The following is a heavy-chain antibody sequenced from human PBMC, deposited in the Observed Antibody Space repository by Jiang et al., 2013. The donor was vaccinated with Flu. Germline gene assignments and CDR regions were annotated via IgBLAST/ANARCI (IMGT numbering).Heavy chain of an antibody. CDR1: GNSVSSSNYY. CDR2: LYYGGST. D-gene: IGHD1-26*01. V-gene: IGHV4-39*07. Sequence: GPGLVKSSETLSLTCTVSGNSVSSSNYYWGWIRQPPGKGLDWLGSLYYGGSTFYKPSLGGRLTTSLDTSKNQLSLKLTSVTAADTGTYYCAMLVGAAIGTFDVWGQGTVVTVSS. J-gene: IGHJ3*01. CDR3: AMLVGAAIGTFDV.